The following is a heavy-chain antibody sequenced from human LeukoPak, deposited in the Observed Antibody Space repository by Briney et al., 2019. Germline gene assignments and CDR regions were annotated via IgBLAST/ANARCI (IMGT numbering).Heavy chain of an antibody. J-gene: IGHJ4*02. CDR2: IDRSGERT. V-gene: IGHV3-23*01. CDR3: TKDVQNDVGATDC. CDR1: GFSFSIHA. D-gene: IGHD1-26*01. Sequence: PGGSLRLSCAASGFSFSIHAMTWVRQAQGKGLEWVSTIDRSGERTHYADSVKGRFSISRHNSRNTLYLQMNSLRAEDTAIYYCTKDVQNDVGATDCWGQGTLVTVSS.